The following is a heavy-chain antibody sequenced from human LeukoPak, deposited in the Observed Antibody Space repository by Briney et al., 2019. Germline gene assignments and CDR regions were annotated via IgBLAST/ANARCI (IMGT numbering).Heavy chain of an antibody. CDR2: ISSSGSTI. CDR3: ARARRIAVTGTFLDP. Sequence: PGGSLRLSCAASGFTFSSFEMNWVRQAPGKGLEWISYISSSGSTIHYADSVKGRFTISRDNAKSSLYLQMNSLRAEDTAGYYCARARRIAVTGTFLDPWGQGALVTVSS. J-gene: IGHJ5*02. D-gene: IGHD6-19*01. V-gene: IGHV3-48*03. CDR1: GFTFSSFE.